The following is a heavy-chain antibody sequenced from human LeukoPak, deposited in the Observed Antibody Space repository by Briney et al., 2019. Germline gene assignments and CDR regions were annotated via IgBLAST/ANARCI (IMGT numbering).Heavy chain of an antibody. V-gene: IGHV3-11*04. CDR2: ISSSGSTI. CDR1: GFTFSDYY. J-gene: IGHJ6*02. CDR3: ARVRPYYYYGMDV. D-gene: IGHD6-6*01. Sequence: GGSLRLSCAASGFTFSDYYMSWIRQAPGKGLEWVSYISSSGSTIYYADSVKGRFTISRDNSKNTLYLQMNSLRAEDTAVYYCARVRPYYYYGMDVWGQGTTVTVSS.